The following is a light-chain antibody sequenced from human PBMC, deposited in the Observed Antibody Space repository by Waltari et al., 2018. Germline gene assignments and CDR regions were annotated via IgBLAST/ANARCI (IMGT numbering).Light chain of an antibody. Sequence: QLVLTQSPSASASLGASVKLTCTLSSGHSSNVIAWLQQQPEKGPRYLMKVNSDGSHSKGDEIPDPFSGSSSGAERYLTLSRVQPEYEADYYCQTGGHGTWVFGGGTKLTVL. J-gene: IGLJ3*02. V-gene: IGLV4-69*01. CDR3: QTGGHGTWV. CDR1: SGHSSNV. CDR2: VNSDGSH.